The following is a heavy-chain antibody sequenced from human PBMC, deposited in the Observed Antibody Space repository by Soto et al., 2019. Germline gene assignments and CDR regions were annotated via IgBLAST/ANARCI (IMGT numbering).Heavy chain of an antibody. CDR2: ISYNGGST. J-gene: IGHJ3*02. CDR1: GFTFSKYA. V-gene: IGHV3-64D*08. D-gene: IGHD3-22*01. Sequence: PGWSLRLSCSASGFTFSKYAIQWVRQAPGKGLEYVSGISYNGGSTYYADSVKGRFTISRDNSKNILYLQMSSLRAEDTAVYYCVKQLNMVVNAFDIWGQGTLVTVS. CDR3: VKQLNMVVNAFDI.